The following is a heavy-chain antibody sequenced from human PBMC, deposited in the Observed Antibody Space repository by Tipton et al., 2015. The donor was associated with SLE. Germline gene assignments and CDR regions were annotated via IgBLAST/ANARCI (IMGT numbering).Heavy chain of an antibody. CDR3: ARDLASYYGVDV. J-gene: IGHJ6*02. Sequence: TLSLTCTVSGDSISSSTYYWGWIRQPPGKGLEWIGNMYFSGSTYYNPSLKSRITISLDPSKNQFSLKLNSVTAADTAVYYCARDLASYYGVDVWGQGTTVTVSS. D-gene: IGHD3-3*02. CDR1: GDSISSSTYY. CDR2: MYFSGST. V-gene: IGHV4-39*07.